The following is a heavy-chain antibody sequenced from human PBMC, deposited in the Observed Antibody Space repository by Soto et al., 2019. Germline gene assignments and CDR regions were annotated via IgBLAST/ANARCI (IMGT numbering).Heavy chain of an antibody. Sequence: QDQLVQSGAEVKKPGASVKVSCKASGYTFTSYGISWVRQAPGQGFEWMGWISASNGNTNYAQKLQGRVTMTTDTSTSTAYLELRSLRSDDTAVYYCARVEAAMSGHWFDPWGQGTLVTVSS. CDR3: ARVEAAMSGHWFDP. D-gene: IGHD2-2*01. CDR1: GYTFTSYG. V-gene: IGHV1-18*01. J-gene: IGHJ5*02. CDR2: ISASNGNT.